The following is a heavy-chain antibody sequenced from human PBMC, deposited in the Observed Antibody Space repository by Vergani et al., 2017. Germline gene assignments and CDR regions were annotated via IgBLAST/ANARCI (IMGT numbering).Heavy chain of an antibody. D-gene: IGHD3/OR15-3a*01. CDR2: IYYSGST. CDR3: ARVPGARTGDWYFDL. J-gene: IGHJ2*01. CDR1: GGSISSGDYY. Sequence: QVQLQESGPGLVKPSQTLSLTCTVSGGSISSGDYYWSWIRQPPGKGLEWIGYIYYSGSTYYNPSLKSRVTISVDTSKNQFSLKLSSVTTADTAVYYCARVPGARTGDWYFDLWGRGTLVTVSS. V-gene: IGHV4-30-4*01.